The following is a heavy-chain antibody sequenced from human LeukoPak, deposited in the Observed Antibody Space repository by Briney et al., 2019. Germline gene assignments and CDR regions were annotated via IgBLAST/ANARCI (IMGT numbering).Heavy chain of an antibody. Sequence: SETLSLTCTVSGDSISSHYWSWIRQPPGKGLEWIGYIYYSGSTNYNPSLKSRVNISVDTSKNQFSLKLSSVTAADTAVYYCARVNLLRYFDWLRASSSARYYFDYWGQGTLVTVSS. D-gene: IGHD3-9*01. CDR3: ARVNLLRYFDWLRASSSARYYFDY. CDR1: GDSISSHY. J-gene: IGHJ4*02. V-gene: IGHV4-59*11. CDR2: IYYSGST.